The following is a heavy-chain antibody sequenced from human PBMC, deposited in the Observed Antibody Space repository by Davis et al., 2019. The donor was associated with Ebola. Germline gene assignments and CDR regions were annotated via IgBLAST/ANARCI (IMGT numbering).Heavy chain of an antibody. Sequence: GESLKISCAVSGFSFRSYAMHWVRQVAGKGLEWVAVISYDGSNKYYADSVKGRFTISRDNSKNTLYLQMNSLRAEDTAVYYCARKTDVDYWGQGTLVTVSS. CDR2: ISYDGSNK. J-gene: IGHJ4*02. CDR1: GFSFRSYA. CDR3: ARKTDVDY. V-gene: IGHV3-30*04.